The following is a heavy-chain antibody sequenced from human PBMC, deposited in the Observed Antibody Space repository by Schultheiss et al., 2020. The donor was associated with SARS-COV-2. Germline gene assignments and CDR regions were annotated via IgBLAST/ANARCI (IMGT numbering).Heavy chain of an antibody. CDR2: IIPIFGTA. J-gene: IGHJ6*03. CDR1: GGTFSSYA. CDR3: ARDPARITMVRGLNYYYMDV. Sequence: SVKVSCKASGGTFSSYAISWVRQAPGQGLEWMGGIIPIFGTANYAQKFQGRVTITADESTSTAYMELSSLRSEDTAVYYCARDPARITMVRGLNYYYMDVWGKGTTVTVSS. D-gene: IGHD3-10*01. V-gene: IGHV1-69*13.